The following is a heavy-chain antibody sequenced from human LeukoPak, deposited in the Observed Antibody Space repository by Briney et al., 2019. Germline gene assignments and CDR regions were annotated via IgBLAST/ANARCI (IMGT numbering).Heavy chain of an antibody. V-gene: IGHV4-34*01. CDR3: ARPFGGDYPWNWFDP. D-gene: IGHD4-17*01. J-gene: IGHJ5*02. CDR2: INHSGST. CDR1: GGSFSGYY. Sequence: PSETLSLTCAVYGGSFSGYYWSWIRQPPGKGLEWVGEINHSGSTNYNPSLKSRVTISVDTSKNQFSLKLSSVTAADTAVYYCARPFGGDYPWNWFDPWGQGTLVTVSS.